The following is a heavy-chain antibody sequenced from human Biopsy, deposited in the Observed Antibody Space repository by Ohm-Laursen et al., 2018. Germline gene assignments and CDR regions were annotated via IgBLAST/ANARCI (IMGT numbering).Heavy chain of an antibody. V-gene: IGHV4-59*07. CDR1: GGSIISYY. CDR3: ARTPRDSFWSGSYKRGLWFDP. D-gene: IGHD3-3*01. CDR2: VYNGGIT. J-gene: IGHJ5*02. Sequence: SDTLSLTCGVSGGSIISYYWTWIRQPPGKGLEWIGHVYNGGITNYNPSLKSQVTISKDTSKNQFSLQVNSVTAADTAVYYCARTPRDSFWSGSYKRGLWFDPWGQGTLVIVSS.